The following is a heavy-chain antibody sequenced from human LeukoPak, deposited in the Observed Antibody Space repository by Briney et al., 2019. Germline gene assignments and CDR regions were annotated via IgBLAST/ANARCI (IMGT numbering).Heavy chain of an antibody. J-gene: IGHJ5*02. CDR2: IIPIFGTA. CDR1: GGTFSSYA. D-gene: IGHD1-1*01. Sequence: GASVKVSCKASGGTFSSYAISWVRQAPGQGLEWMGGIIPIFGTANYAQKFQGRVTITADESTSTAYMELSSLRSEDTAVYYCARVENLGIGTENWFDPWGQGTLVTVSS. CDR3: ARVENLGIGTENWFDP. V-gene: IGHV1-69*13.